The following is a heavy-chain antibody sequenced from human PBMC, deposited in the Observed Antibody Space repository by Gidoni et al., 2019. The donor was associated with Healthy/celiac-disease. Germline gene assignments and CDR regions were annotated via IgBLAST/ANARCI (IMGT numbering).Heavy chain of an antibody. CDR2: IIPILGIA. CDR1: GGTLRRYA. D-gene: IGHD6-6*01. J-gene: IGHJ3*02. V-gene: IGHV1-69*04. Sequence: QVQLVQSGAGGKKPGSSVRVSCKASGGTLRRYAISWVRQAPGQGLEWMGRIIPILGIANYAQKCQGRVTITADKSTSTAYMELSSLRSEDTAVYYCARDLTGIAARTDDAFDIWGQGTMVTVSS. CDR3: ARDLTGIAARTDDAFDI.